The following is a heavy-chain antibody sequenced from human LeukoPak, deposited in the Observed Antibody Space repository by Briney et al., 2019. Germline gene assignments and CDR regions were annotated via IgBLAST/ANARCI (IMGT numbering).Heavy chain of an antibody. Sequence: PGGSLRLSCAASGFTFSSYAMSWVRQAPGKGLEWVSTISGSGGSTYYADSVKGRFTISRDNSKKTLYVQMNSLRAEDTAVYYCAAGSAYCGGDCYRWFDSWGQGTLVTVSS. J-gene: IGHJ5*01. CDR1: GFTFSSYA. D-gene: IGHD2-21*02. V-gene: IGHV3-23*01. CDR2: ISGSGGST. CDR3: AAGSAYCGGDCYRWFDS.